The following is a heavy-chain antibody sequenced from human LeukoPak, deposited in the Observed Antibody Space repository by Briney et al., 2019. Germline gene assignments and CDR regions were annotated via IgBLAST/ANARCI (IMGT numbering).Heavy chain of an antibody. D-gene: IGHD2-8*01. CDR1: GGSFSGYY. Sequence: SETLSLTCAVYGGSFSGYYWSWIRQPPGKGLEWIGEINHSGSTNYNPSLKSRVTISVDTSKNQFSLKLSSVTAADTAVYYCARGTGYCTNGVCRPYYYYMDVWGKGTTVTVSS. V-gene: IGHV4-34*01. CDR3: ARGTGYCTNGVCRPYYYYMDV. CDR2: INHSGST. J-gene: IGHJ6*03.